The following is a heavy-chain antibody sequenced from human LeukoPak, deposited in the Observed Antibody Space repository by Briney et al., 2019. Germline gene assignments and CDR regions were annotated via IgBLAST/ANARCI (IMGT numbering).Heavy chain of an antibody. CDR1: GFTFSSYG. CDR2: ISYDGSNK. Sequence: GRPLRLSCAASGFTFSSYGMHWVRQAPGKGLEWVAVISYDGSNKYFADSVKGRFTISRDNSKNTLYLQMNSLRAEDTAVYYCAKDYDSSGWAAFDIWGQGTMVTVSS. CDR3: AKDYDSSGWAAFDI. V-gene: IGHV3-30*18. D-gene: IGHD3-22*01. J-gene: IGHJ3*02.